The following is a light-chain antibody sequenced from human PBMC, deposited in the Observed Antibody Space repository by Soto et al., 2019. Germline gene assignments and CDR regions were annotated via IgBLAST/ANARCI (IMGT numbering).Light chain of an antibody. CDR2: DAL. V-gene: IGKV3-11*01. CDR3: QQRSNRPPLT. Sequence: EIVLTQSPATLSLSPGERATLFCRASQSVRSYLAWYQQKPGQAPRLLIYDALNRATGIPARFSGSGSGTDFTLTISNLEPEDFAVYYCQQRSNRPPLTFGGGTKVEIK. CDR1: QSVRSY. J-gene: IGKJ4*01.